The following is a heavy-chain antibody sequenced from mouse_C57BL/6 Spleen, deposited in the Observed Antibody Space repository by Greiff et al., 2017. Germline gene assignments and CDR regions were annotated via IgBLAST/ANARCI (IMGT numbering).Heavy chain of an antibody. D-gene: IGHD1-1*01. J-gene: IGHJ2*01. Sequence: EVQLQQSGGGLVQPGGSLSLSCAASGFTFTDYYLSWVRQPPGKALEWLGFIRNKANGYTTEYSASVKGRFTISRDHSQSILYLQMNALRAEDSATYYCARYKDYGTLFDYWGQGTTLTVSS. CDR2: IRNKANGYTT. CDR1: GFTFTDYY. CDR3: ARYKDYGTLFDY. V-gene: IGHV7-3*01.